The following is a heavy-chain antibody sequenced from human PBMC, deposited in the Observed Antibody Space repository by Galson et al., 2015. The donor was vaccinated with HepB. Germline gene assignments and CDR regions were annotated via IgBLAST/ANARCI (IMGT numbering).Heavy chain of an antibody. Sequence: SLRLSCAASGFTFSSYGMHWVRQAPGKGLEWVAVISYDGSNKYYADSVKGRFTISRDNSKNTLYLQMNSLRAEDTAVYYCAKDEELGGGYFDYWGQGTLVTVSS. V-gene: IGHV3-30*18. J-gene: IGHJ4*02. CDR1: GFTFSSYG. CDR3: AKDEELGGGYFDY. CDR2: ISYDGSNK. D-gene: IGHD7-27*01.